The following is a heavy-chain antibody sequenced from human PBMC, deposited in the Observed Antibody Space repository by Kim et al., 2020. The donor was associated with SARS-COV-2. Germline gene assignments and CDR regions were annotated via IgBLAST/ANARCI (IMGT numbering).Heavy chain of an antibody. Sequence: SETLSLTCTVSGGSISSYYWSWIRQPPGKGLEWIGYIYYSGSTNYNPSLKSRVTISVDTSKNQFSLKLSSVTAADTAVYYCARVGWSKWEPYYFDYWGQGTLVTVSS. CDR2: IYYSGST. CDR3: ARVGWSKWEPYYFDY. CDR1: GGSISSYY. D-gene: IGHD1-26*01. J-gene: IGHJ4*02. V-gene: IGHV4-59*13.